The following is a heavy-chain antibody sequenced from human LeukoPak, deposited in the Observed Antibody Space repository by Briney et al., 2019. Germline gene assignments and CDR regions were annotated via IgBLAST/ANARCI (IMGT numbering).Heavy chain of an antibody. CDR1: GFTFRSYG. D-gene: IGHD3-9*01. V-gene: IGHV3-30*18. CDR2: TSYDGSDK. CDR3: AKVRYDYYGMDV. Sequence: GGSLRLSCVASGFTFRSYGMHWVRQAPGKGLEWVTFTSYDGSDKYYADSVKGRFTISRDNFKNTLYLQMNSLRLEDTAVYYCAKVRYDYYGMDVWGQGTTVTVSS. J-gene: IGHJ6*02.